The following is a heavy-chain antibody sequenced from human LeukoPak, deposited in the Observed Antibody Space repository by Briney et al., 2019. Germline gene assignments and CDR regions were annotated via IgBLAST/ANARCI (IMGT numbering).Heavy chain of an antibody. V-gene: IGHV4-59*01. CDR3: AREIGYGRITMVRGVSGWFDP. CDR1: GGSISSYY. D-gene: IGHD3-10*01. Sequence: SETLSLTCTVSGGSISSYYWSWIRQPPGKGLEWIGYIYYSGSTNYNPSLKSRVTISVDTSKNQFSLKLRSVTAADTAVYYCAREIGYGRITMVRGVSGWFDPWGQGTLVTVSS. CDR2: IYYSGST. J-gene: IGHJ5*02.